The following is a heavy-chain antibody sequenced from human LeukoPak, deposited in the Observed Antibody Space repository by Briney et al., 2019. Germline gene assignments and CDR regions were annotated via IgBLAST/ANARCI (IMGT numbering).Heavy chain of an antibody. CDR3: AQGSSGYYPADNDAFDI. CDR2: IYHSGST. V-gene: IGHV4-4*02. CDR1: GGSISSSNW. J-gene: IGHJ3*02. D-gene: IGHD3-22*01. Sequence: SGTLSLTCAVSGGSISSSNWWSWVRQPPGKGLEWIGEIYHSGSTNYNPSLKSRVTISVDTSKNQFSLKLSSVTAADTAVYYCAQGSSGYYPADNDAFDIWGQGTMVTVSS.